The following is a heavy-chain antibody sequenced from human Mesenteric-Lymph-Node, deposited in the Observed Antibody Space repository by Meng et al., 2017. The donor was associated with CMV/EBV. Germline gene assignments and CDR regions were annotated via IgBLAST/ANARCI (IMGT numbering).Heavy chain of an antibody. Sequence: GESLKISCAASGFTFSTYWMSWVRQAPGKGLEWVANIKQDGSEEYYVDSVKGRFTMSRDNAKNSLYLQMNSLRAEDTAVYYCAREQQQLVMYYFDYWGQGTLVTVSS. CDR3: AREQQQLVMYYFDY. J-gene: IGHJ4*02. V-gene: IGHV3-7*01. CDR1: GFTFSTYW. CDR2: IKQDGSEE. D-gene: IGHD6-13*01.